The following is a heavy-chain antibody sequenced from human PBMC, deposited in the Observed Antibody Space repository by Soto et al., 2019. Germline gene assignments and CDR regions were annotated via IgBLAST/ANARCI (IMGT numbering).Heavy chain of an antibody. CDR2: IYYSGST. CDR1: GGSISSGGYY. V-gene: IGHV4-31*03. Sequence: ASGTLSLTCTVSGGSISSGGYYWSWIRQHPGKGLEWIGYIYYSGSTYYNPSLKSRVTISVDTSKNQFSLKLSSVTAADTAVYYCASDSYGSLGLDYWGQGTLVTVSS. D-gene: IGHD5-18*01. CDR3: ASDSYGSLGLDY. J-gene: IGHJ4*02.